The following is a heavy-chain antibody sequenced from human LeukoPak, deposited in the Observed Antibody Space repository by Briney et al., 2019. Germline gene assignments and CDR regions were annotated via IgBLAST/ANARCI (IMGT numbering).Heavy chain of an antibody. V-gene: IGHV3-64*01. J-gene: IGHJ4*02. Sequence: GGSLRLSCAASGFAFSSYVMYWVRQAPGKGLEYVSSISSNGGSTYCANSVKGRFTISRDNSKNTLYLQMGSLRAEDMAVYYCARGGQSKYDSSGYLNYFDYWGQGTLVTVSS. D-gene: IGHD3-22*01. CDR1: GFAFSSYV. CDR3: ARGGQSKYDSSGYLNYFDY. CDR2: ISSNGGST.